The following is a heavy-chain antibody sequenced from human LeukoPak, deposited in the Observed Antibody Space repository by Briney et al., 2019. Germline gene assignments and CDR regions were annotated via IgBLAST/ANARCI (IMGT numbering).Heavy chain of an antibody. CDR1: GYTFTGYY. D-gene: IGHD6-19*01. CDR2: INPNSGDT. CDR3: ARGRGRVAGTVKINDAFDI. Sequence: ASVKVSCTASGYTFTGYYMHWVRQAPGQGLEWMGWINPNSGDTNNAQKFQGRVTMTRDTSISTAYMELSRLRSDDTAVYFCARGRGRVAGTVKINDAFDIWGQGTMVTVSS. V-gene: IGHV1-2*02. J-gene: IGHJ3*02.